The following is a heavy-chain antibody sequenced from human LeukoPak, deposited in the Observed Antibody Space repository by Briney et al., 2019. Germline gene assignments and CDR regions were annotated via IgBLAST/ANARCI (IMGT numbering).Heavy chain of an antibody. D-gene: IGHD3-9*01. Sequence: SETLSLTCTVSGGSISSSSYYRGWIRQPPGKGLEWIGSIYYSGSTYYNPSLKSRVTISVDTSKNQFSLKLSSVTAADTAVYYCARIKYYDILTGSQLYYYYYMDVWGKGTTVTVSS. CDR2: IYYSGST. J-gene: IGHJ6*03. CDR3: ARIKYYDILTGSQLYYYYYMDV. V-gene: IGHV4-39*07. CDR1: GGSISSSSYY.